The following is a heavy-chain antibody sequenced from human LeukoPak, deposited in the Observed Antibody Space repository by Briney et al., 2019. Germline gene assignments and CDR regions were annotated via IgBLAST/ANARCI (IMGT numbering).Heavy chain of an antibody. V-gene: IGHV4-34*01. CDR2: INHSGST. CDR3: ARAPGRTSGY. J-gene: IGHJ4*02. D-gene: IGHD1-14*01. CDR1: GGFFSGYY. Sequence: SETLSLTCAVYGGFFSGYYWSWIRQPPGKGLEWIGEINHSGSTNYNPSLKSRVTISVDTSKNQFSLKLSSVTAADTAVYYCARAPGRTSGYWGQGTLVTVSS.